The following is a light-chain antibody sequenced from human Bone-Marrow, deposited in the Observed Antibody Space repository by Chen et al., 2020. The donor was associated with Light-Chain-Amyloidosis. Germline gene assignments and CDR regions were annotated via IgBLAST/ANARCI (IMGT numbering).Light chain of an antibody. CDR2: RDT. V-gene: IGLV3-25*03. Sequence: SYALTQPPSVSVSPGQTARITCSGDDLPTKYAYWYQQKPGQAPVLVIHRDTERPSGISERFSGSSSGTKATLTISGVQAEDEADYHCQSADSSGTYEVIFGGGTKLTVL. J-gene: IGLJ2*01. CDR1: DLPTKY. CDR3: QSADSSGTYEVI.